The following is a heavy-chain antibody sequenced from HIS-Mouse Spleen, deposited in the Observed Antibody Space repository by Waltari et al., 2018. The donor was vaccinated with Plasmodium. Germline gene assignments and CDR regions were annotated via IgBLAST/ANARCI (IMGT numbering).Heavy chain of an antibody. CDR3: ARLRYSYGYFDY. CDR2: IYYSGST. Sequence: QVQLQESGPGLVKPSETLSLTCTVSGGPISSYYWNWIRQPPGKGLEWIGYIYYSGSTNYNPSLKSRVTISVDTSKNQFSLKLSSVTAADTAVYYCARLRYSYGYFDYWGQGTLVTVSS. CDR1: GGPISSYY. J-gene: IGHJ4*02. D-gene: IGHD5-18*01. V-gene: IGHV4-59*08.